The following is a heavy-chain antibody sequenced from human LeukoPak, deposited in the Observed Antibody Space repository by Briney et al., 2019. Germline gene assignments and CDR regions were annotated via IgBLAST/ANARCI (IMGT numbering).Heavy chain of an antibody. V-gene: IGHV3-48*01. D-gene: IGHD7-27*01. CDR1: GFTFSSYS. CDR3: ARGALGNFDY. J-gene: IGHJ4*02. CDR2: ISSSSSTI. Sequence: GGSLRLSCAASGFTFSSYSMNWVRQAPGKGLEWVSYISSSSSTIYYADSVKGRFTISGDNAKNSLYLQMNSLRAEDTAVYYCARGALGNFDYWGQGTLVTVSS.